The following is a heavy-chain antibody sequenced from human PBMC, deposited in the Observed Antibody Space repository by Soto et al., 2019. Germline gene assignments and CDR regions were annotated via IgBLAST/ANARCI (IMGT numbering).Heavy chain of an antibody. V-gene: IGHV3-23*01. CDR3: AKAGGDCSGGSCYSGQGDY. CDR1: GFTFSTYA. J-gene: IGHJ4*02. D-gene: IGHD2-15*01. CDR2: ITGSGGST. Sequence: EVQLLESGGGLVQPGGSLRVSCAASGFTFSTYAMSWVRQAPGKGLEWVSGITGSGGSTYYADSVKGRFTISRDNSRNTLYMQMNSLRADDTAVYFCAKAGGDCSGGSCYSGQGDYWGQGTLVTVSS.